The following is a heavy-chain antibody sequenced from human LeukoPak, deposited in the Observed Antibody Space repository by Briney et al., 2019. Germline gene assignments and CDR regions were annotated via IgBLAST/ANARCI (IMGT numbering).Heavy chain of an antibody. V-gene: IGHV3-21*01. Sequence: GGSLRLPCAASGFTFSSYSMNWVRQAPGKGLEWVSSISSSSSYIYYADSVKGRFTISRDNAKNSLYLQMNSLRAEDTAVYYCARVRDIVVVPAADFDYWGQGTLVTVSS. D-gene: IGHD2-2*01. J-gene: IGHJ4*02. CDR3: ARVRDIVVVPAADFDY. CDR1: GFTFSSYS. CDR2: ISSSSSYI.